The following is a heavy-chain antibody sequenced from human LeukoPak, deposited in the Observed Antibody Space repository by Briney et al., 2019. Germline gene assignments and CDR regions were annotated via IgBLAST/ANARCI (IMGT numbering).Heavy chain of an antibody. J-gene: IGHJ4*02. Sequence: PGGSLRLSCAASGFTFSSYWMHRVRQAPGKGLMWVSRINTDGSSTTYADSVKGRFTISRDNAKSTLYLQMSSLKTEDTAVYYCTTDISAVLYWGQGTLVTVSS. CDR1: GFTFSSYW. V-gene: IGHV3-74*01. CDR3: TTDISAVLY. CDR2: INTDGSST. D-gene: IGHD1-14*01.